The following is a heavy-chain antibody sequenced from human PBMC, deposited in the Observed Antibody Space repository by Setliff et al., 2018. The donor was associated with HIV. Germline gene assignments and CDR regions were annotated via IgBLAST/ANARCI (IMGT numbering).Heavy chain of an antibody. CDR2: IYTSGTT. V-gene: IGHV4-61*02. Sequence: KTSETLSLTCTVSGDSISSGSYYWSWIRQPAGKGLEWIGRIYTSGTTNYNPSLKSRVTISVDTSKNQFSLELSSATAADTAVYYCATLDHSGGNFLACWGQGSLVTV. CDR1: GDSISSGSYY. D-gene: IGHD2-21*02. CDR3: ATLDHSGGNFLAC. J-gene: IGHJ4*02.